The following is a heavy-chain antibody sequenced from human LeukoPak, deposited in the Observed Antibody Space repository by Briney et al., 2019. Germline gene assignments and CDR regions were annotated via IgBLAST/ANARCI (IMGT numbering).Heavy chain of an antibody. Sequence: PSETLSLTCAVYGGSFSGYYWSWIRQPPGKGLEWIGEINHSGSTNYNPSLKSRVTISVDTSKNQFSLKLSSVTAADTAVYYCARGLSYYVWGSYHIDYFDYWGQGTLVTVSS. CDR2: INHSGST. D-gene: IGHD3-16*01. J-gene: IGHJ4*02. CDR1: GGSFSGYY. V-gene: IGHV4-34*01. CDR3: ARGLSYYVWGSYHIDYFDY.